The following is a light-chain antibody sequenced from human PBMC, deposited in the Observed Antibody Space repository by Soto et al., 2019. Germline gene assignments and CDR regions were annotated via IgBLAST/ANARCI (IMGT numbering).Light chain of an antibody. CDR3: QQSYSTPLT. CDR1: QSISSY. CDR2: AAS. Sequence: DIQMTQSPSSLSASVGDRVTITCRASQSISSYLNWWQQKPGKAPKLLIYAASSLQSGVPSGFSGSGSGTDFTLTISSLQPEDFATYYCQQSYSTPLTFGGGTKVEIK. V-gene: IGKV1-39*01. J-gene: IGKJ4*01.